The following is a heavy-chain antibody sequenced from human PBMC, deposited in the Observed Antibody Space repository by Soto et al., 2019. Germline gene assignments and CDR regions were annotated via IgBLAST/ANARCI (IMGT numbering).Heavy chain of an antibody. CDR3: ARLRIATNNYKWFDP. Sequence: SETLSLTCSVSGAALNSGNYYWSWIRQVPGKGLEWIGHIYVTGAVDYNPSLRDRITISQDTSERQFSLNLRLVTAADTAVYYCARLRIATNNYKWFDPWGQGTLVSVSS. CDR1: GAALNSGNYY. V-gene: IGHV4-31*03. CDR2: IYVTGAV. D-gene: IGHD2-21*01. J-gene: IGHJ5*02.